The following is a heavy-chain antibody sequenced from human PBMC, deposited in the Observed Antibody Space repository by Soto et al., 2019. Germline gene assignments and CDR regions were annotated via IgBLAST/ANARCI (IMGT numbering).Heavy chain of an antibody. CDR2: ISAYNGNT. D-gene: IGHD3-9*01. CDR3: ARAKYYDILTGYYTIDAFDI. Sequence: GASVKVSCKASGYTFTSYGISWVRQAPGQGLEWMGWISAYNGNTNYAQKLQGRVTMTTDTSTSTAYMELRSLRSDDTAVYYCARAKYYDILTGYYTIDAFDIWGQGTMVTVSS. J-gene: IGHJ3*02. CDR1: GYTFTSYG. V-gene: IGHV1-18*01.